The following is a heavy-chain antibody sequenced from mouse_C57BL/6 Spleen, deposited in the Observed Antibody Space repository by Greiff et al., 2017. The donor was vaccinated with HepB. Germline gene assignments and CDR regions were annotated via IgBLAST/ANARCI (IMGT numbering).Heavy chain of an antibody. CDR2: INPSSGYT. V-gene: IGHV1-7*01. Sequence: VMLVESGAELAKPGASVKLSCKASGYTFTSYWMHWVKQRPGQGLEWIGYINPSSGYTKYNQKFKDKATLTADKSSSTAYMQLSSLTYEDSAVYYCARYYGSSSYAMDYWGQGTSVTVSS. CDR3: ARYYGSSSYAMDY. CDR1: GYTFTSYW. D-gene: IGHD1-1*01. J-gene: IGHJ4*01.